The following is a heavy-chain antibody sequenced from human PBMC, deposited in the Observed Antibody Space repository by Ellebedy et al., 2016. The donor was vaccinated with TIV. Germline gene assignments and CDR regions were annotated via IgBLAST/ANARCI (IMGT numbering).Heavy chain of an antibody. CDR2: IWSDGISQ. V-gene: IGHV3-33*01. CDR1: GFPFSTYV. CDR3: TRGGYCSSTSCAPADAFDV. J-gene: IGHJ3*01. D-gene: IGHD2-2*01. Sequence: GESLKISCAASGFPFSTYVMHWVRQAPGKGLEWAAVIWSDGISQYYADSVKGRFTISGDSSNNTVYLQMTSLRADDTAVYYCTRGGYCSSTSCAPADAFDVWGPGTEVTISS.